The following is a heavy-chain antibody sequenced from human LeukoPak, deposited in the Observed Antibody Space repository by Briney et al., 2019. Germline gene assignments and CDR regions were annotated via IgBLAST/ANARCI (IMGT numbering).Heavy chain of an antibody. Sequence: GGSLRLSCAASGFTFSSYAMSWVRQAPGKGLEWVSAISGSGGSTYYADSVKGRFTISRDNSKNTLYLQMNSLRAEDTAVYYCAKAVPYYYDSSGPLGPFDYWGQGTLVTVSS. V-gene: IGHV3-23*01. J-gene: IGHJ4*02. D-gene: IGHD3-22*01. CDR2: ISGSGGST. CDR3: AKAVPYYYDSSGPLGPFDY. CDR1: GFTFSSYA.